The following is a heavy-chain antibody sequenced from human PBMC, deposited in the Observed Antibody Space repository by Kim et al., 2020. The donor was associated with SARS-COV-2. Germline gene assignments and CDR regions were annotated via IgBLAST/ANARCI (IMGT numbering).Heavy chain of an antibody. J-gene: IGHJ4*02. V-gene: IGHV4-4*02. Sequence: YHPSLKSRVTISVDKSKTQFSLKLSSVTAADTAVYYCARDGGGSSPLTGWGQGTLVTVSS. D-gene: IGHD3-9*01. CDR3: ARDGGGSSPLTG.